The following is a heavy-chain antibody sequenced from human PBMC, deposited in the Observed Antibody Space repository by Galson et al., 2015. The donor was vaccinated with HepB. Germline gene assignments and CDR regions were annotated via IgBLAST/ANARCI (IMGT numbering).Heavy chain of an antibody. J-gene: IGHJ4*02. CDR3: ARGYYYGSGSYYNYRFDY. Sequence: QSGAEVKKPGESLKISCKASGGTFSSYAISWVRQAPGQGLEWMGGIIPIFGTANYAQKFQGRVTITADESTSTAYMELSSLRSEDTAVYYCARGYYYGSGSYYNYRFDYWGQGTLVTVSS. D-gene: IGHD3-10*01. V-gene: IGHV1-69*01. CDR1: GGTFSSYA. CDR2: IIPIFGTA.